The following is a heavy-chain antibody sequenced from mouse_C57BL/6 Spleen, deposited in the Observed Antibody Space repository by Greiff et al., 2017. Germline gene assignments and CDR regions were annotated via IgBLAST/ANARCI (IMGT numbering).Heavy chain of an antibody. CDR2: ISSGGSYT. CDR3: ARDDTDY. V-gene: IGHV5-6*01. D-gene: IGHD2-3*01. CDR1: GFTFSSYG. J-gene: IGHJ2*01. Sequence: EVKLMESGGDLVKPGGSLKLSCAASGFTFSSYGMSWVRQTPDKRLEWVATISSGGSYTYYPDSVKGRFTISRDNAKNTLYLQMSSLKSEDTAMYYCARDDTDYWGQGTTLTVSS.